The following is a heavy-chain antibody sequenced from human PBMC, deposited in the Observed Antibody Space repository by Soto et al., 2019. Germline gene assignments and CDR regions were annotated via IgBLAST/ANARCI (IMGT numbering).Heavy chain of an antibody. Sequence: SQTLSLTCAISGDSVSSNSAAWNWIRQSPSRGLEWLGRTYYRSKWYNDYAVSVKSRITINPDTSKNQFSLQLNSVTPEDTAVYYCARGGQQLDNYYYYYDMAVWGQGTTVTVSS. J-gene: IGHJ6*02. CDR2: TYYRSKWYN. V-gene: IGHV6-1*01. D-gene: IGHD6-13*01. CDR3: ARGGQQLDNYYYYYDMAV. CDR1: GDSVSSNSAA.